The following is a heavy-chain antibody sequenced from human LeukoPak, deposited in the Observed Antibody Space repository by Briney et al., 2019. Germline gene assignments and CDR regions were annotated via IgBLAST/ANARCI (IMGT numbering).Heavy chain of an antibody. CDR3: ARDDREYYDILTGYENYYYYYGMDV. J-gene: IGHJ6*02. D-gene: IGHD3-9*01. V-gene: IGHV3-21*01. CDR1: GFTFITNS. CDR2: ISIIISNI. Sequence: GGSLRLSCAAPGFTFITNSMNWFRQAPGKGLDWFPPISIIISNINYQDSVKGRFTISRDNAKNSLYLQMNSLRAEDTAVYYCARDDREYYDILTGYENYYYYYGMDVWGQGTTVTVSS.